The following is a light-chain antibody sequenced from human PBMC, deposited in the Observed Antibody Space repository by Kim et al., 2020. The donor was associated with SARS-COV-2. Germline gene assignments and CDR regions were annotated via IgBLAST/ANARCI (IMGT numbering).Light chain of an antibody. CDR3: QQYGSSPRT. CDR1: QSLSSSY. Sequence: SPGDRAPLSCRASQSLSSSYLAWYQQKPGHAPRLLIYGASSRATGIPDRFSGSGSGTDFTLTISRLEPEDFAVYYCQQYGSSPRTFGQGTKVDIK. J-gene: IGKJ1*01. V-gene: IGKV3-20*01. CDR2: GAS.